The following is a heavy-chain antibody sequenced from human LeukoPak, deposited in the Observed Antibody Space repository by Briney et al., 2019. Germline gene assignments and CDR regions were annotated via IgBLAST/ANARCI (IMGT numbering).Heavy chain of an antibody. CDR2: INPNSGGT. Sequence: GASVKVSCKASGYTFTGYYMHWVRQAPGQGLEWMGSINPNSGGTNYAQKFQGWVTMTRDTSISTAYMELSRLRSDDTAVYYCAKSYGSGGYYYGMDVWGKGTTVTVSS. CDR1: GYTFTGYY. CDR3: AKSYGSGGYYYGMDV. V-gene: IGHV1-2*04. D-gene: IGHD3-10*01. J-gene: IGHJ6*04.